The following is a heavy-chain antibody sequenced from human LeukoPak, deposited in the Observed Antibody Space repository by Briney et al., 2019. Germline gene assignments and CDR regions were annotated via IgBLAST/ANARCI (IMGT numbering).Heavy chain of an antibody. J-gene: IGHJ4*02. Sequence: GGSLRLSCAASGFTVSNDYMAWVRQAPGKGLEWVANIKQDGSEKYYVDSVKGRFTISRDNAKNSLYLQMNSLRAEDTAVYYCARLKAGNWGQGTVVAVSS. CDR1: GFTVSNDY. CDR2: IKQDGSEK. V-gene: IGHV3-7*03. CDR3: ARLKAGN.